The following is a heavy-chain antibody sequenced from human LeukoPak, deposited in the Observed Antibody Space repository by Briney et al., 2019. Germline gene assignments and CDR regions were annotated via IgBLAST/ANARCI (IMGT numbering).Heavy chain of an antibody. V-gene: IGHV4-38-2*01. D-gene: IGHD1-1*01. Sequence: PSETLSLTCAVSGYSISSCYYWGWIRHPPGKGLEWIGSIYHSGSTYYNPPLKSPTTMSVDTSKNQFSLKLSSVTAADTAVYYCARLNEPNSFAYWGQGTLVTVSS. CDR3: ARLNEPNSFAY. CDR1: GYSISSCYY. J-gene: IGHJ4*02. CDR2: IYHSGST.